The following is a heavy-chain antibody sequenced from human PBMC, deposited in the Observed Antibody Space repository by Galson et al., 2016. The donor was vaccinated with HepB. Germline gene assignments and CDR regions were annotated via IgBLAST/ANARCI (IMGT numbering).Heavy chain of an antibody. CDR3: ARARYDTWEEGFDV. J-gene: IGHJ6*02. CDR1: RDTFSDFD. V-gene: IGHV1-8*01. CDR2: MNPNTGKT. Sequence: SVKVSCKASRDTFSDFDITWVRQATGQGLEWMGWMNPNTGKTGSAQKFQGRLTMTRDTSITTAYMELNSLTSEAAAVYYCARARYDTWEEGFDVWGQGTTITVSS. D-gene: IGHD3-22*01.